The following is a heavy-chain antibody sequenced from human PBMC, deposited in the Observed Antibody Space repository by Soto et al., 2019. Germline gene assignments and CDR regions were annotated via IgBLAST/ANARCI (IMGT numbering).Heavy chain of an antibody. CDR1: GYIFPNYG. CDR3: VRDLDGSGSYYTDY. CDR2: ISAYKGNT. J-gene: IGHJ4*02. Sequence: ASVKVSFKASGYIFPNYGISWVRQAPGQGLEWMGWISAYKGNTNYAQKFQGRVTMTTETSTSTAYMELRSLTSDDTAVYYCVRDLDGSGSYYTDYWGLGTLVTVSS. D-gene: IGHD3-10*01. V-gene: IGHV1-18*01.